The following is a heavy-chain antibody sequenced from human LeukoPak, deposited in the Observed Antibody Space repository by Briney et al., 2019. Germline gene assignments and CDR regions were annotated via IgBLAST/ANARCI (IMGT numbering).Heavy chain of an antibody. D-gene: IGHD6-6*01. CDR1: GGSISSYY. V-gene: IGHV4-59*08. J-gene: IGHJ6*02. CDR3: ARRPSSSPYYYGMDV. Sequence: SETLSLTCTVSGGSISSYYWSWIRQPPGKGLEWIEYIYYSGSTNYNPSLKSRVTISVDTSKNQFSLKLSSVTAADTAVYYCARRPSSSPYYYGMDVWGQGTTVTVSS. CDR2: IYYSGST.